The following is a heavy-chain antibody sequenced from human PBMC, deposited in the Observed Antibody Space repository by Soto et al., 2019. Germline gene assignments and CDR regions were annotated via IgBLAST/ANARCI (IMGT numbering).Heavy chain of an antibody. CDR2: IWYDGSTK. Sequence: GGSLRLSCAASGFTFSSHGMHWVRQAPGKGLEWVAVIWYDGSTKYYADSVRGRFTISRDNSKNTLYLQMNSLRLEDTAVYYCANSLQGATLWFDPWGQGTLVTVSS. J-gene: IGHJ5*02. D-gene: IGHD1-26*01. V-gene: IGHV3-30*02. CDR3: ANSLQGATLWFDP. CDR1: GFTFSSHG.